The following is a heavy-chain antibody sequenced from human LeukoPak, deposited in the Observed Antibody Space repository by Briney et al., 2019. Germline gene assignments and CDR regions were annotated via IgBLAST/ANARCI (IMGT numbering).Heavy chain of an antibody. CDR2: ISYDGSNK. CDR3: ARGPRYFDWLLSNDY. V-gene: IGHV3-30-3*01. D-gene: IGHD3-9*01. CDR1: GFTFSSYA. Sequence: GGSLRLSCAASGFTFSSYAMHWVRQASGKGLEWVAVISYDGSNKYYADSVKGRFTISRDNSKNTLYLQMNSLRAEDTAVYYCARGPRYFDWLLSNDYWGQGTLVTVSS. J-gene: IGHJ4*02.